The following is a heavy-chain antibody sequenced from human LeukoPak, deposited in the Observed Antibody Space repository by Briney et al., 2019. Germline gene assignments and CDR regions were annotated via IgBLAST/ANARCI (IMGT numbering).Heavy chain of an antibody. V-gene: IGHV3-23*01. CDR2: ISGSAVTK. Sequence: GGSLRLSCAASGFTFSHYAMTWVRQSPGKGLEWVSAISGSAVTKHYADSVKGRFTISRDNSRDRLYLETNSLRAEDTAVYYCARDRMGAIMYFDVWGRGTLVTVSS. CDR3: ARDRMGAIMYFDV. CDR1: GFTFSHYA. J-gene: IGHJ2*01. D-gene: IGHD3-10*01.